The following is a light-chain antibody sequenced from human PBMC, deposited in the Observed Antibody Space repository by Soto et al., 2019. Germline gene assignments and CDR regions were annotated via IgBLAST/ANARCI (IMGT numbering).Light chain of an antibody. Sequence: DIQMTQSPSTLSASVGDRVTITCRARQTISSCWTLYQQKLGKAPKLLIYKPSTLKSGLPSRFSGSGSETECTLTISSMQPDDFATYYCQHYMSYSEAFGQRTKV. CDR1: QTISSC. CDR2: KPS. CDR3: QHYMSYSEA. V-gene: IGKV1-5*03. J-gene: IGKJ1*01.